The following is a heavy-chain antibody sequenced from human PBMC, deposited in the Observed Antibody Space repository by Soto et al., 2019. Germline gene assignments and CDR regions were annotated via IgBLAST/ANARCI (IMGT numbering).Heavy chain of an antibody. CDR3: ARAGWVEAAGKHFDY. Sequence: PGGSLRLSCAASGFMFSTYEMNWVRQAPGKGLEWVSYISNSGSRLYHTDSVKGRFTISRDNAKNSLYLQMNSLRAEDTAIYYCARAGWVEAAGKHFDYWGQGTLVTVSS. D-gene: IGHD6-13*01. J-gene: IGHJ4*02. CDR2: ISNSGSRL. CDR1: GFMFSTYE. V-gene: IGHV3-48*03.